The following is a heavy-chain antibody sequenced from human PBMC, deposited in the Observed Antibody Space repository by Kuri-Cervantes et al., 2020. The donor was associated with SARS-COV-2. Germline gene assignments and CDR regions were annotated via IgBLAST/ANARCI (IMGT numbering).Heavy chain of an antibody. CDR2: IYYSGST. CDR1: GGSISSYY. CDR3: ACSIAATSRWFGP. J-gene: IGHJ5*02. D-gene: IGHD6-13*01. Sequence: SETLSLTCTVSGGSISSYYWSWIRQPPGKGLEWIGYIYYSGSTNYNPSLKSRVTISVDTSKNQFPLKVRSVTAADTAVYYCACSIAATSRWFGPWGQGTLVTVSS. V-gene: IGHV4-59*01.